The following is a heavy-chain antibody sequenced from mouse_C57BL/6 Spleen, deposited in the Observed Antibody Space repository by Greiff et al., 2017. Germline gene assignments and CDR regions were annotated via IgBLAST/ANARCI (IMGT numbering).Heavy chain of an antibody. CDR1: GYTFTSYW. V-gene: IGHV1-64*01. CDR2: IHPNSGST. Sequence: VQLQQPGAELVKPGASVKLSCKASGYTFTSYWMHWVKQRPGQGLEWIGMIHPNSGSTNYNEKFKSKATLTVDKSSSTAYMQLSSLTSEDSAVYYCARNYDDAAWFAYWGQGTLVTVSA. CDR3: ARNYDDAAWFAY. D-gene: IGHD2-4*01. J-gene: IGHJ3*01.